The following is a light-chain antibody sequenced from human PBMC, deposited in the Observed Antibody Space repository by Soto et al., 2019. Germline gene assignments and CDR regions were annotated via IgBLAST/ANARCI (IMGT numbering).Light chain of an antibody. V-gene: IGLV2-14*03. CDR1: NNDVGGYNY. J-gene: IGLJ3*02. Sequence: QSALTQPASVSGSPGQSITISCTGTNNDVGGYNYVSWYQQHPGKVPKLMIYDVTSRPSGVSNRFSGSKSGNTASLTISGLQAEDEADYYCSSYSSSSTPVVFGGGTQLTVL. CDR3: SSYSSSSTPVV. CDR2: DVT.